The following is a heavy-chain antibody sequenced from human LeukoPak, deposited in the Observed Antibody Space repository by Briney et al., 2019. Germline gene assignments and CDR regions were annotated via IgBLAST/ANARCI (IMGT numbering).Heavy chain of an antibody. Sequence: GGSLRLSCTASGFPFSDYAMSWVRQAPGKGLEWVSVTTGSGITTYYADSVKGRFTISRDNSKNTLSLQMDSLRGEDTGVYYCAKHSVGATVGWDAFDTWGQGTLVTVSS. D-gene: IGHD1-26*01. CDR1: GFPFSDYA. J-gene: IGHJ3*02. CDR3: AKHSVGATVGWDAFDT. V-gene: IGHV3-23*01. CDR2: TTGSGITT.